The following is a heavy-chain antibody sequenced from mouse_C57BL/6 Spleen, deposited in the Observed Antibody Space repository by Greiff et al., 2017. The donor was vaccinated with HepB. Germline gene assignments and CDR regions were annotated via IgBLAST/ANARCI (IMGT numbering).Heavy chain of an antibody. V-gene: IGHV1-81*01. CDR3: ARGPYYYGSSKDWYFDV. CDR1: GYTFTSYG. CDR2: IYPRSGNT. J-gene: IGHJ1*03. D-gene: IGHD1-1*01. Sequence: VQLQQSGAELARPGASVKLSCKASGYTFTSYGISWVKQRTGQGLEWIGEIYPRSGNTYYNEKFKGKATLTADKSSSTAYMELRSLTSEDSAVYFCARGPYYYGSSKDWYFDVWGTGTTVTVSS.